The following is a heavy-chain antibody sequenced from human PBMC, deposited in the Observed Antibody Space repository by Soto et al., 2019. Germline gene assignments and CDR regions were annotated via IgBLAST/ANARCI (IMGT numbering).Heavy chain of an antibody. Sequence: GGSLRLSCAASGFTFSSYSMNWVRQAPGKGLEWVSSISSSSSYIYYADSVKGRFTISRDNAKNSLYLQMNSLRAEDTAVYYCARLGYSSSSRPTRFDYWGQGTLVTVSS. V-gene: IGHV3-21*01. J-gene: IGHJ4*02. CDR2: ISSSSSYI. CDR3: ARLGYSSSSRPTRFDY. CDR1: GFTFSSYS. D-gene: IGHD6-6*01.